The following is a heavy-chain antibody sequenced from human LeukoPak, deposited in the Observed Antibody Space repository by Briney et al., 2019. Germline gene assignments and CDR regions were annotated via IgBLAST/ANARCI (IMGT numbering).Heavy chain of an antibody. V-gene: IGHV1-69*13. CDR1: GGTFSNYV. D-gene: IGHD3-10*01. Sequence: GASVKVSCKASGGTFSNYVIIWVRQAPGQGLEWMGGIIPMFRTPIYAQKFQGRVTITADESTSTAYMELRSLRSDDTAVYYCARLAGGYFDYWGQGTLVTVSS. CDR2: IIPMFRTP. J-gene: IGHJ4*02. CDR3: ARLAGGYFDY.